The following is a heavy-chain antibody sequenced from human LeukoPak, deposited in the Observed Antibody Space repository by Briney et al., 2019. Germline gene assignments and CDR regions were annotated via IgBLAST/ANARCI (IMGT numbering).Heavy chain of an antibody. J-gene: IGHJ5*02. D-gene: IGHD6-13*01. CDR2: IYYSGST. V-gene: IGHV4-59*01. Sequence: SETLSLTCTVSGGSISSYYWSWIRQPPGKGLEWIGYIYYSGSTNYNPSLKSRATISVDTSKNQFSLKLSSVTAADTAVYYCARIREESSWYGHLWFDPWGQGTLVTVSS. CDR1: GGSISSYY. CDR3: ARIREESSWYGHLWFDP.